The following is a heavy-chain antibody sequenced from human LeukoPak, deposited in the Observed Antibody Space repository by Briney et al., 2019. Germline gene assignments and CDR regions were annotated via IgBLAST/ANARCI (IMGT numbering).Heavy chain of an antibody. J-gene: IGHJ6*03. CDR3: ARGRGQTDCSSTSCYEGPYHYYMDV. Sequence: SETLSLTCAVYGGSFSGYYWSWIRQPPGKGLEWIGEINHSVSTNYNPSLKSRVTISVDTSKNQFSLKLSSVTAADTAVYYCARGRGQTDCSSTSCYEGPYHYYMDVWGKGTTVTFSS. CDR2: INHSVST. D-gene: IGHD2-2*01. V-gene: IGHV4-34*01. CDR1: GGSFSGYY.